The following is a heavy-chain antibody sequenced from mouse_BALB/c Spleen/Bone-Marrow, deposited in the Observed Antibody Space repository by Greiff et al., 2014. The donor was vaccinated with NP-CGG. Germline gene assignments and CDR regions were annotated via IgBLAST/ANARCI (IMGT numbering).Heavy chain of an antibody. D-gene: IGHD1-1*02. CDR3: ASQGDYGSFDY. Sequence: LQESGAELARPGASVKLSCKASGYTFTSYWMQWVKQRPGQGLEWIGAIYPGDGDTRYTQKFKGKATLTADKSSSTAYMQLSSLASEDSAVYYCASQGDYGSFDYWGRGTTLTVSS. CDR2: IYPGDGDT. CDR1: GYTFTSYW. V-gene: IGHV1-87*01. J-gene: IGHJ2*01.